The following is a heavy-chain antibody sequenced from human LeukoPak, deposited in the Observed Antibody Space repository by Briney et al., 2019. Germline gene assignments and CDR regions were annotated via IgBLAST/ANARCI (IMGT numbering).Heavy chain of an antibody. J-gene: IGHJ4*02. CDR1: GYTFNTYG. CDR2: IRTYNGDT. Sequence: WASVKVSCKASGYTFNTYGIRWVRQAPRQGLGWMGWIRTYNGDTSYVQNLQGRVSMTTDTSTRTAYMELMSLRSDDTAVYYCLRDAQRPRLTPDYWGQGTLVTVSS. CDR3: LRDAQRPRLTPDY. V-gene: IGHV1-18*01. D-gene: IGHD6-25*01.